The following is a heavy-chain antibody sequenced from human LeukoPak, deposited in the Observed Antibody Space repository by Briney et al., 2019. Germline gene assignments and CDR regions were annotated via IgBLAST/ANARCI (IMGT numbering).Heavy chain of an antibody. J-gene: IGHJ5*02. CDR1: GGSISSSNW. D-gene: IGHD3-22*01. CDR2: IYHSGST. CDR3: ASRTGFYDSSGYLRDWFDP. V-gene: IGHV4-4*02. Sequence: PSETLSLTCAVSGGSISSSNWWSWVRQPPGKGLEWIGEIYHSGSTNYNPSLKSRVTTSVDKSKNQFSLKLSSVTAADTAVYYCASRTGFYDSSGYLRDWFDPWGQGTLVTVSS.